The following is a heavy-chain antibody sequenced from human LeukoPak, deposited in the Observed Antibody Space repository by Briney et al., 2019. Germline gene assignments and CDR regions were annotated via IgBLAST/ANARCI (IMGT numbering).Heavy chain of an antibody. V-gene: IGHV4-59*01. J-gene: IGHJ4*02. CDR1: GGSISSYY. CDR3: ARDRYGSGSFDY. D-gene: IGHD3-10*01. Sequence: PSETLSLTCTVSGGSISSYYWSWIRQPPGKGLEWIGYIYYSGSTNYNPSLKSRVTISVDTSKNQFSLKLSSVNAADTAVYYCARDRYGSGSFDYWGQGTLVTVSS. CDR2: IYYSGST.